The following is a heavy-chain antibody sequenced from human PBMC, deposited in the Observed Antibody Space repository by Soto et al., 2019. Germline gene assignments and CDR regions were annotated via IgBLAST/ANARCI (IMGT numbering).Heavy chain of an antibody. J-gene: IGHJ4*02. CDR3: ARGAYIYGYVHDF. V-gene: IGHV4-59*01. D-gene: IGHD5-18*01. CDR2: IDYSGST. Sequence: SETLSLTCNVSGGSMSKYYWNWIRQPPGKGLEWIGSIDYSGSTSYNPSLKSRVTISVDTSKNQFSLEVYSVTAADTAVYFCARGAYIYGYVHDFWGQGTLVTVSS. CDR1: GGSMSKYY.